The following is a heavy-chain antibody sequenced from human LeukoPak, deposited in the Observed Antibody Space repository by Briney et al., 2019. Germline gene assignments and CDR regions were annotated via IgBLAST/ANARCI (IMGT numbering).Heavy chain of an antibody. Sequence: PGGSLRLSCAASGFTFSSYAMSWVRQAPGKGLEWVSAISGSGGSTYYADSVKGRFTISRDNSKNTLYLQMNSLRAEDTAVYHCARLRCGLGSYWSRNYPHNCHYYYMDVWGKGTMVAVSS. CDR2: ISGSGGST. CDR3: ARLRCGLGSYWSRNYPHNCHYYYMDV. V-gene: IGHV3-23*01. D-gene: IGHD3-10*01. CDR1: GFTFSSYA. J-gene: IGHJ6*03.